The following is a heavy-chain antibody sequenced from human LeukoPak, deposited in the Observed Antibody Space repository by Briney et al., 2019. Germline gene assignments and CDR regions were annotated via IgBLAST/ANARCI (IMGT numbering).Heavy chain of an antibody. CDR1: GGSISGYY. D-gene: IGHD5-24*01. CDR3: ARFNGYSNYVDY. V-gene: IGHV4-59*08. Sequence: PSETLSLTCSVPGGSISGYYWSWIRQPPGKALEWLGYIYYTGSTNYNPSLKSRVTISVDTSKNQFSLKLSSVTAADTAVYYCARFNGYSNYVDYWGQGTLVTVSS. CDR2: IYYTGST. J-gene: IGHJ4*02.